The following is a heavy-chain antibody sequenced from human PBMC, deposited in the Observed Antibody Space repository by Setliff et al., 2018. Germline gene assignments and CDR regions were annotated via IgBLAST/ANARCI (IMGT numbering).Heavy chain of an antibody. Sequence: PGESLKISCKDSGYSFTNYWIAWVRQTPGKGLEWMGSIYPSVSDTRYSPSFQGQVTISADKSISTAYLQWSSLKASDTAIYYCARRAVTAEYFQHWGHGTLVTVSS. CDR2: IYPSVSDT. V-gene: IGHV5-51*01. J-gene: IGHJ1*01. CDR3: ARRAVTAEYFQH. D-gene: IGHD4-17*01. CDR1: GYSFTNYW.